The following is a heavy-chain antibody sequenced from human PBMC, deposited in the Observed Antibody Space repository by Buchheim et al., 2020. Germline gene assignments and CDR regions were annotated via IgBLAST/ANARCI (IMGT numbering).Heavy chain of an antibody. J-gene: IGHJ6*02. CDR2: IIGNGSRT. CDR3: AKGGYCSSSDCYRAYYYYNMDA. Sequence: EVQLLESGGGLVQPGGSLRLSCAASGFTFNNYAMNWVRQVPGKGLEWVSGIIGNGSRTYYADSVKGRLTISRDNSKGTLYLQMNSLRAEDTAVYYCAKGGYCSSSDCYRAYYYYNMDAWGQGTT. D-gene: IGHD2-2*01. CDR1: GFTFNNYA. V-gene: IGHV3-23*01.